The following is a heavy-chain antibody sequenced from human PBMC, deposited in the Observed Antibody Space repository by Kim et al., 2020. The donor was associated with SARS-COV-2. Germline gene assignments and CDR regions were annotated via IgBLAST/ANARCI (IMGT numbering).Heavy chain of an antibody. CDR1: GFTFSSYA. Sequence: GGSLRLSCAASGFTFSSYAMSWVRQAPGKGLEWVSAISGSGGSTYYADSVKGRFTISRDNSKNTLYLQMNSLRAEDTAVYYCAKEVLKSLMVRGLRAFDIWGQGTMVTVSS. D-gene: IGHD3-10*01. CDR2: ISGSGGST. J-gene: IGHJ3*02. V-gene: IGHV3-23*01. CDR3: AKEVLKSLMVRGLRAFDI.